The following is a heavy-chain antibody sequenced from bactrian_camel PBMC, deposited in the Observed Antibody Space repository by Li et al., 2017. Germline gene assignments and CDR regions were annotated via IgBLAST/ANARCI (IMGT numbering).Heavy chain of an antibody. CDR3: ARAFLAY. Sequence: HVQLVESGGGLVQPGGSLRLSCTTSTFTFNTFTFKNYAMTWVRQVPGKGLEWVSGIYTSGGNVHYTDSVKGRITVSRDNAKNTVYLQMNSLKSEDTARYYCARAFLAYWGQGTQVTVS. CDR2: IYTSGGNV. CDR1: TFTFNTFTFKNYA. J-gene: IGHJ4*01. V-gene: IGHV3S9*01.